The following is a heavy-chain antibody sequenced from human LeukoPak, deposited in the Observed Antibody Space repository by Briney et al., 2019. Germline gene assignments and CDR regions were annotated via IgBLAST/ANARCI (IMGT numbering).Heavy chain of an antibody. V-gene: IGHV1-69*13. J-gene: IGHJ5*02. D-gene: IGHD2-2*02. CDR3: ARSDIVVVPAAIPRYNWFDP. CDR2: IIPIFGTA. CDR1: GGTFSSYA. Sequence: SVKVSCKASGGTFSSYAISWVRQAPGQGLEWMGGIIPIFGTANHAQKFQGRVTITADESTSTAYMELSSLRSEDTAVYYCARSDIVVVPAAIPRYNWFDPWGQGTLVTVSS.